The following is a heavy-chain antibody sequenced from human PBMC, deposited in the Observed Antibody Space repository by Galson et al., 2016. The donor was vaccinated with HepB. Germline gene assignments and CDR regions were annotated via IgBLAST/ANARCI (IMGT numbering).Heavy chain of an antibody. D-gene: IGHD6-25*01. CDR3: ATSTGYRSGWGAFDI. V-gene: IGHV1-2*04. CDR2: LSANSGAT. Sequence: SVKVSCKAPGDTFTGYYIHWVRQAPGQGLEWMAWLSANSGATNYAQKFQGWVTMTRDTSISTAYMELTSLTSDATAIYYCATSTGYRSGWGAFDIWGQGTMVTVSS. CDR1: GDTFTGYY. J-gene: IGHJ3*02.